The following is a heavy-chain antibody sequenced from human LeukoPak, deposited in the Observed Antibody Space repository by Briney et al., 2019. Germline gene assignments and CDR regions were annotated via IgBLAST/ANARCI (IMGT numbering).Heavy chain of an antibody. V-gene: IGHV3-23*01. D-gene: IGHD6-13*01. CDR1: GGSISNYY. CDR3: AKTGGIAAAH. CDR2: ISGSGGST. Sequence: ETLSLTCTVSGGSISNYYWGWIRQAPGKGLEWVSAISGSGGSTYYADSVKGRFTISRDNSKNTLYLQMNSLRAEDTALYYCAKTGGIAAAHWGQGTLVTVSS. J-gene: IGHJ4*02.